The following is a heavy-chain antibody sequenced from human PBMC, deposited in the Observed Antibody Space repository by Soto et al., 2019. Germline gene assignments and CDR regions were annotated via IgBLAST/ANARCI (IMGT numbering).Heavy chain of an antibody. CDR2: IYHGGDT. CDR3: ASTDSGWPTFEAY. D-gene: IGHD6-19*01. J-gene: IGHJ4*02. CDR1: GASISSVRW. Sequence: QVQLQESGPGLVKPSGTLSLTCAVSGASISSVRWWSWVRQPPGKGLEWIGEIYHGGDTNYNPSLKSRLTISVDKSKNQFSLQLISVTAADTAMYYCASTDSGWPTFEAYWAQGTLVTVSS. V-gene: IGHV4-4*02.